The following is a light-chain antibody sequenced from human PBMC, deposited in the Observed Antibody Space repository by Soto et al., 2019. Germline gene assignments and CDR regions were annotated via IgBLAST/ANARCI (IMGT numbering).Light chain of an antibody. CDR2: DGS. Sequence: EIVLKHSPGTLSLSPGEGATLSCRASQTVSSNLAGWQQKPARPPRLLINDGSSNATGILAGFSGSRSGTDFTLTIISLQAEDVTVYFCQQSANRPSSFAEGTKVDNK. CDR1: QTVSSN. V-gene: IGKV3-15*01. J-gene: IGKJ1*01. CDR3: QQSANRPSS.